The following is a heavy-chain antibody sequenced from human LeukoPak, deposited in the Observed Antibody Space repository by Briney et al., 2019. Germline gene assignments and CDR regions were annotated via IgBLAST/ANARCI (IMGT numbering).Heavy chain of an antibody. CDR1: GGSISSGSYY. J-gene: IGHJ5*02. CDR3: ARAIGRDNWFDP. CDR2: IYTSGST. V-gene: IGHV4-61*02. D-gene: IGHD1-26*01. Sequence: ASETLSLTCTVSGGSISSGSYYWSWIRQPAGKGLEWIGRIYTSGSTNYNPSLKSRVTISVDTSKNQFSLKLSSVTAADTAVYYCARAIGRDNWFDPWGQGTLVTVSS.